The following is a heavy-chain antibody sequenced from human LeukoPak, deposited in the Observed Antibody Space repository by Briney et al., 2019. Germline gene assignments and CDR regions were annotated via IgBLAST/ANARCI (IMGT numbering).Heavy chain of an antibody. Sequence: PGRSLTLCCAATGFTFNHYAMHWVRQAPGKGLEWVAVIWSDGTNRYYADSVKGRFTISRDDAGKTVYLQMSSLRPEDTGVYYCAKDAQRGFDYSNSLEYWGQGTPVTVST. CDR3: AKDAQRGFDYSNSLEY. V-gene: IGHV3-33*06. J-gene: IGHJ4*02. CDR1: GFTFNHYA. CDR2: IWSDGTNR. D-gene: IGHD4-11*01.